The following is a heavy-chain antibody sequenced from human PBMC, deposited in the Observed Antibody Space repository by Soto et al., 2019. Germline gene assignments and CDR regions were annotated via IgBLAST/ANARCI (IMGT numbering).Heavy chain of an antibody. V-gene: IGHV1-69*01. Sequence: QVQLVQSGAEVKKPGSSVKVSCKASGGTFGSYAISWVRQGPGQGLEWMGGIIPIPGTANYAQKFQGRVTIAADESTSTAYMELSSTRSDDTAEYYCAISQGRSTSLEIYYYYYYGMDVWGQGTRVTVS. CDR1: GGTFGSYA. D-gene: IGHD2-2*01. J-gene: IGHJ6*02. CDR2: IIPIPGTA. CDR3: AISQGRSTSLEIYYYYYYGMDV.